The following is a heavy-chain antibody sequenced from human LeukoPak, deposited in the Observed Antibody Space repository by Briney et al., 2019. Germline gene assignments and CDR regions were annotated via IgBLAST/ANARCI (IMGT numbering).Heavy chain of an antibody. CDR2: VTHRGVT. J-gene: IGHJ6*04. CDR3: ARENSGSFFSGEHYYFLDV. V-gene: IGHV4-34*01. D-gene: IGHD1-26*01. Sequence: SETLSLTCAVCGGSFSGYYWTWIRQSPGKGLEWIGEVTHRGVTHYSPSLRSRVTISLDTSRKQFSLSVSSVTAADTAVYYCARENSGSFFSGEHYYFLDVWGKGTTVTVSS. CDR1: GGSFSGYY.